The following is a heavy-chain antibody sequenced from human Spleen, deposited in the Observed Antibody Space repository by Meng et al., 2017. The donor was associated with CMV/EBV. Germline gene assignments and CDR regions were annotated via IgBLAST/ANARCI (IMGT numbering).Heavy chain of an antibody. Sequence: GGSLRLSCAASGFRFSSYGMHWVRQAPGKGLEWVTFIQNDGSNKYYGDSVKGRVTISRDNSKNTLYLQMNSLRAEDTAVYYCAKGSDLVVDYWGQGTLVTVSS. J-gene: IGHJ4*02. V-gene: IGHV3-30*02. CDR3: AKGSDLVVDY. CDR1: GFRFSSYG. D-gene: IGHD2-15*01. CDR2: IQNDGSNK.